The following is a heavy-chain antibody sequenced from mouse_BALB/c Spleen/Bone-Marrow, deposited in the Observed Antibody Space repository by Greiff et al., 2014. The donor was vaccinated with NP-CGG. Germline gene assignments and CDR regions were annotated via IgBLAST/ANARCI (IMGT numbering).Heavy chain of an antibody. J-gene: IGHJ2*01. CDR1: GFNIKDYY. V-gene: IGHV14-4*02. D-gene: IGHD2-10*02. CDR2: IDPENGDT. CDR3: NEGYGNYGY. Sequence: VQLQQSGAELVRSGASVKLSCTASGFNIKDYYMHWVKQRPEQGLEWIGWIDPENGDTEYAPKFQGKATMTADTSSNTAYLQPSSLTSEDTAVYYCNEGYGNYGYWGQGTTLTVSS.